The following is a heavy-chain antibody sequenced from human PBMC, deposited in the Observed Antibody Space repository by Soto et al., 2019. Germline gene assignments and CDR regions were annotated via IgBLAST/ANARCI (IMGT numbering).Heavy chain of an antibody. J-gene: IGHJ3*02. CDR2: IYHSGST. CDR3: ARDGQQLAPPWYNLNDGRLAFDI. Sequence: QVQLQESGPGLVKPSGTLSLTCAVSGGSISSSNWWSWVRQPPGKGLEWIGEIYHSGSTNYNPSLKIRDTTSEEKSKTEFSLKLSSVTAADTAVYYWARDGQQLAPPWYNLNDGRLAFDIWGQGTMVTVSS. V-gene: IGHV4-4*02. CDR1: GGSISSSNW. D-gene: IGHD1-20*01.